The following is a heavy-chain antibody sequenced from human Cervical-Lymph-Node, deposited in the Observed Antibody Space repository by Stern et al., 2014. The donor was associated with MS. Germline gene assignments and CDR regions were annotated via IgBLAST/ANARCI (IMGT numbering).Heavy chain of an antibody. Sequence: EVQLVESGGALVQPGGSLRLSCAASGFTFSDYWMTWVRQAPGKGLAWVASIKEDGSKKYYVDSVEGRLTISRDNAKTSLDLQMNDLSAEDTALYYCARSGLLEWFQTPDYFDYWGQGTLVTVSS. J-gene: IGHJ4*02. D-gene: IGHD3-3*01. CDR1: GFTFSDYW. CDR2: IKEDGSKK. CDR3: ARSGLLEWFQTPDYFDY. V-gene: IGHV3-7*01.